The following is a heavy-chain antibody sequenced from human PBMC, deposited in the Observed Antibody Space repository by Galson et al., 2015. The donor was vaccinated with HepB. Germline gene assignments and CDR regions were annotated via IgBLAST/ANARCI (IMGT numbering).Heavy chain of an antibody. CDR3: TTSSGSWSYYYYGMDV. V-gene: IGHV3-15*01. J-gene: IGHJ6*02. CDR1: GFTFSNAW. D-gene: IGHD6-13*01. Sequence: SLRLSCAASGFTFSNAWMSWVRQAPGKGLEWVGRIKSKTDGGTTDYAAPVKGRFTISRDDSKNTLYLQMNSLKTEDTAVYYCTTSSGSWSYYYYGMDVWGQGTTVTVSS. CDR2: IKSKTDGGTT.